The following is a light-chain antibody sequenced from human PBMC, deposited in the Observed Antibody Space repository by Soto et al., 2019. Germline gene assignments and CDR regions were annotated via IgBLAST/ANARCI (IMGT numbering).Light chain of an antibody. CDR3: QQRYRWPET. Sequence: EIVLTQSPGTLSLSPGERATLSRRASQSVTNFLAWYQQKPGQSPSLLIYNASHRATGIPARFSGSGSGTDFTLTISSLEPEDFAVYYCQQRYRWPETFGQGTKVDIK. V-gene: IGKV3-11*01. J-gene: IGKJ1*01. CDR1: QSVTNF. CDR2: NAS.